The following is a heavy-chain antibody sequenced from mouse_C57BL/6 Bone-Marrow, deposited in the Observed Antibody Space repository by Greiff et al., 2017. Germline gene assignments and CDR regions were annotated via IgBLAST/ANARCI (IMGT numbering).Heavy chain of an antibody. V-gene: IGHV1-81*01. J-gene: IGHJ3*01. CDR3: ARKERYYYGSGAWFAD. Sequence: QVQLKESGAELARPGASVKLSCKASGYTFTSYGISWVKQRTGQGLEWIGEIYPRSGNTYYNEKFKGKATLTADKSSSTAYMELRSLTSADSAVYVCARKERYYYGSGAWFADWGQGTLVTVSA. CDR2: IYPRSGNT. CDR1: GYTFTSYG. D-gene: IGHD1-1*01.